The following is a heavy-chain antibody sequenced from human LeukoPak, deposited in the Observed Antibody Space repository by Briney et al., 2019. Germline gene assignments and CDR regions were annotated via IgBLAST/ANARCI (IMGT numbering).Heavy chain of an antibody. CDR2: IRAYNSDT. CDR3: ARDPSNTSGWYIYFDY. V-gene: IGHV1-18*01. CDR1: GFTFTNYG. Sequence: ASVKVSCKASGFTFTNYGISWARQAPGQGLEWMGWIRAYNSDTHYEQKLQGRVTLTTDTSTRTAYMELRSLRSDDPAMCYCARDPSNTSGWYIYFDYWGQGTLVTVSP. D-gene: IGHD6-19*01. J-gene: IGHJ4*02.